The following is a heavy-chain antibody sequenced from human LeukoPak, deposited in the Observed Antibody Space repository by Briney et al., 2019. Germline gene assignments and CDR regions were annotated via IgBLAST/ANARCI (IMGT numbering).Heavy chain of an antibody. CDR3: ARVRDYVWGSSRYTLYYFDY. CDR2: INHSGST. CDR1: GVSFSGYY. J-gene: IGHJ4*02. Sequence: SETLSLTCAVYGVSFSGYYWSWIRQSPGQGLEWIGEINHSGSTNYNPSLKSRVTISADTSKNQFSLVLSSVTAADTAVYYCARVRDYVWGSSRYTLYYFDYWGQGTQVTVSS. D-gene: IGHD3-16*02. V-gene: IGHV4-34*01.